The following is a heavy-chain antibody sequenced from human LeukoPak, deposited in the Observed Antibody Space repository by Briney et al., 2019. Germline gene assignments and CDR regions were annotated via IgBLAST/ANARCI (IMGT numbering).Heavy chain of an antibody. Sequence: GGSLRLSCAASGFTVSSNYMSWVRQAPGKGLEWVSVIYSGGSTYYADSVKGRFTISRDNAKNSLYLQMNSLRAEDTALYYCAKDNRGDYFDYWGQGTLVTVSS. CDR3: AKDNRGDYFDY. V-gene: IGHV3-53*05. CDR1: GFTVSSNY. CDR2: IYSGGST. J-gene: IGHJ4*02. D-gene: IGHD1-14*01.